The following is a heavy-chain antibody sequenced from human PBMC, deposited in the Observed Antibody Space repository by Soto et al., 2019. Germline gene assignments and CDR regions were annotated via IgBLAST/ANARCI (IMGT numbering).Heavy chain of an antibody. V-gene: IGHV1-69*13. Sequence: GASVKVSCKASGGTFSSYAISWVRQAPEQGLEWMGGIIPIFGTANYAQKFQGRVTITADESTSTAYMELSSLRSEDTAVYYCARGGMSIAARPRYYYGMDVWGQGTTVTVSS. CDR2: IIPIFGTA. J-gene: IGHJ6*02. D-gene: IGHD6-6*01. CDR1: GGTFSSYA. CDR3: ARGGMSIAARPRYYYGMDV.